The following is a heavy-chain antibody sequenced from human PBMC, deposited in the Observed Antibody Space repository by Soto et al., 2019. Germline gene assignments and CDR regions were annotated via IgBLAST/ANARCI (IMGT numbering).Heavy chain of an antibody. Sequence: QVQLVQSGAEEKKPGASVKVSCKASGYTFTNYAIHWVRQAPGQRLEWMGWINAGNGNTKYSQKFQGRVTITRDTSASTAYMELSSLRSEDTAVFYCARDDGRGITVAGDYYYYGMDVWGQGTTVTVSS. CDR2: INAGNGNT. CDR3: ARDDGRGITVAGDYYYYGMDV. CDR1: GYTFTNYA. V-gene: IGHV1-3*05. D-gene: IGHD6-19*01. J-gene: IGHJ6*02.